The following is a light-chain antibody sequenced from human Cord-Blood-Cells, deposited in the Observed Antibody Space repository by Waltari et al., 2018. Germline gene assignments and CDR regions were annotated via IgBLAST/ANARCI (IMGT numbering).Light chain of an antibody. CDR1: SLRSIY. CDR3: TSRDSIGNHVV. CDR2: GKN. Sequence: SSDLTQDPAVSVALGQTARITCPVASLRSIYANWYQQKPGKAPVLVIYGKNNRPSGIPDRFSGSSSGNTASLTITGAQAEDEADYYCTSRDSIGNHVVFGGGTKLTVL. V-gene: IGLV3-19*01. J-gene: IGLJ2*01.